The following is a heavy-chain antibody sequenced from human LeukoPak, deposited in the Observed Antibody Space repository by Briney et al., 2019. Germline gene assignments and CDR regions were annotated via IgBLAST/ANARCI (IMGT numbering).Heavy chain of an antibody. D-gene: IGHD1-14*01. CDR3: VRVKPESGSWNFDL. CDR1: GGSISSYY. J-gene: IGHJ2*01. V-gene: IGHV4-59*01. CDR2: IYNSGSTGST. Sequence: SETLSLTCTVSGGSISSYYWSWIRQPPGKGLEWIGYIYNSGSTGSTNYNPSLKSRVIISVDTSKNQLSLKVNSVTAADTAVYYCVRVKPESGSWNFDLWGRGTLVSVSP.